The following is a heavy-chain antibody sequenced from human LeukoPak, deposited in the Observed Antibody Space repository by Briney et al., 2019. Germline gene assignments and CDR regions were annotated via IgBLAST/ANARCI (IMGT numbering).Heavy chain of an antibody. CDR3: ARAAPDYDFWSGYSTYFDY. CDR1: GFTFSSYW. J-gene: IGHJ4*02. D-gene: IGHD3-3*01. Sequence: GGSLRLSCAASGFTFSSYWMSWVRQAPGKGLEWVANIKQDGSEKYYVDSVKGRFTISRDNAKNSLYLQMNSLRAEDTAVYYCARAAPDYDFWSGYSTYFDYWGQRTLVTVSS. V-gene: IGHV3-7*01. CDR2: IKQDGSEK.